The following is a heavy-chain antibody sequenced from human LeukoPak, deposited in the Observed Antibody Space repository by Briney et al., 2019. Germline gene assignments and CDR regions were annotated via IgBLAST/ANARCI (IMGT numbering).Heavy chain of an antibody. D-gene: IGHD3-10*01. CDR2: INPNSGGT. V-gene: IGHV1-2*02. CDR3: ARDRITMVRGANNWFDP. Sequence: GGSLRLSCAASGFTFSSYGMHWVRQAPGQGLEWMGWINPNSGGTNYAQKFQGRVTMTRDTSISTAYMELSRLRSDDTAVYYCARDRITMVRGANNWFDPWGQGTLVTVSS. CDR1: GFTFSSYG. J-gene: IGHJ5*02.